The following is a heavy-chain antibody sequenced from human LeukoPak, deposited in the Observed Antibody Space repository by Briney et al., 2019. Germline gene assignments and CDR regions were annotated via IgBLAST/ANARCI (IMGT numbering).Heavy chain of an antibody. CDR3: ARPQGSITIFGVASHFDY. J-gene: IGHJ4*02. V-gene: IGHV1-46*01. D-gene: IGHD3-3*01. Sequence: ASVKVSCKASGFTFTSSAMQWVRQAPGQGLEWMGIINPSGGSTSYAQKFQGRVTMTRDMSTSTVYMELSSLRSEDTAVYYCARPQGSITIFGVASHFDYWGQGTLVTVSS. CDR2: INPSGGST. CDR1: GFTFTSSA.